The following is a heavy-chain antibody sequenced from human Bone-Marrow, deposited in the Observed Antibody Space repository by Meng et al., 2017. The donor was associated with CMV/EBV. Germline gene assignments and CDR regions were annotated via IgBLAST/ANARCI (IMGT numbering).Heavy chain of an antibody. V-gene: IGHV1-46*01. CDR1: GYTFTSYY. J-gene: IGHJ3*02. CDR3: ARVWGRHAFDI. CDR2: INPSGGST. Sequence: GESLKISCAASGYTFTSYYMHWVRQAPGQGLEWMGIINPSGGSTSCAQKFQGRVTMTRDTSISTAYMELSRLRSDDTAVYYCARVWGRHAFDIWGQGTRVTVSS. D-gene: IGHD7-27*01.